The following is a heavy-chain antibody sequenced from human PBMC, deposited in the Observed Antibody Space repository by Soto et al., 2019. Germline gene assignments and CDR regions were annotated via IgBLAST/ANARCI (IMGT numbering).Heavy chain of an antibody. V-gene: IGHV1-69*08. J-gene: IGHJ4*02. Sequence: QVQLVQSGAEVKKPGSSVKVSCKASGGTFSSYTISWVRQAPGQGLEWMGRIIPILGIANYAQKFQGRVTITADKSTSTAYMELSSLRSEDTAVYYCAREDAVVVVAASFDDWGQGTLVTVSS. CDR3: AREDAVVVVAASFDD. CDR2: IIPILGIA. CDR1: GGTFSSYT. D-gene: IGHD2-15*01.